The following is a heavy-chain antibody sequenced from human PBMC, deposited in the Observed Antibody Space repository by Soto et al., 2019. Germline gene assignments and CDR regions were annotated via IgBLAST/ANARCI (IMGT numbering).Heavy chain of an antibody. Sequence: EVRLVESGGGLVQPGGSLRLSCVTSGFTFTKYSMNWVRQTPGKGLEWVSYISYSGETKDYADSLKGRYAISRDDVKNSEYLQMNSLRDKDTAFYYCVTGVVGVVGSPVEIVDHWGQGTLVTAS. CDR2: ISYSGETK. CDR1: GFTFTKYS. CDR3: VTGVVGVVGSPVEIVDH. V-gene: IGHV3-48*02. J-gene: IGHJ4*02. D-gene: IGHD2-15*01.